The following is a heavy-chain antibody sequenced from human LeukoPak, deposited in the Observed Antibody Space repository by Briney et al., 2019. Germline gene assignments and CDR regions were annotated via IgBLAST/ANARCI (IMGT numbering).Heavy chain of an antibody. D-gene: IGHD3-9*01. J-gene: IGHJ4*02. CDR3: AREFGILTGYSFSARSRYIDY. V-gene: IGHV3-21*01. CDR1: GFAFNSYT. Sequence: PGGSLRLSCAASGFAFNSYTITWVRQAPGKGLEWVSAITSRGTHIYNADSVKGRFTISRDNAENSAYLQMSSLRAEDTAVYYCAREFGILTGYSFSARSRYIDYWGQGTLVTVSS. CDR2: ITSRGTHI.